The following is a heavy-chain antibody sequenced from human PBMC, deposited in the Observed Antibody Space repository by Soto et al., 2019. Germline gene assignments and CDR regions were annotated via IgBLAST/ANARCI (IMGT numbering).Heavy chain of an antibody. CDR1: GGSISSYH. V-gene: IGHV4-4*07. CDR2: IYTSGNT. CDR3: ARESGDNWDYEAY. Sequence: SETLSLTCTVSGGSISSYHWSWIRQSAGKGLEWIGRIYTSGNTHYNPSLKSRVTVSIDTSKNQFFLTVNSVTAADSAVYYCARESGDNWDYEAYWGQGTPVTVYS. D-gene: IGHD1-7*01. J-gene: IGHJ4*02.